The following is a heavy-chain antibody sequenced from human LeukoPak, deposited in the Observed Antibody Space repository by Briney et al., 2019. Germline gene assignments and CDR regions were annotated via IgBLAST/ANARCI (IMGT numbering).Heavy chain of an antibody. V-gene: IGHV3-66*01. J-gene: IGHJ6*03. Sequence: GGSLRLSCAASGFTVSTKSMRWVRQAPGEGLECVSLFKHDGTPSYADSVNDRFIISRDNSKNTLYLQMNGLRAEDTAVYYCAREASLNYMDVWGKGTTVTVSS. CDR3: AREASLNYMDV. CDR1: GFTVSTKS. CDR2: FKHDGTP.